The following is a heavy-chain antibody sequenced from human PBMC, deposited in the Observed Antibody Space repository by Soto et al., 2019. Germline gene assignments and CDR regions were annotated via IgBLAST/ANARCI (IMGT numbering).Heavy chain of an antibody. V-gene: IGHV1-2*02. CDR1: GYTFTSYD. CDR2: INPNSGGT. Sequence: ASVKVSCKASGYTFTSYDINWVRQAPGQGLEWMGWINPNSGGTNYAQKFQGRVTMTRDTSISTAYMELSRLRSDDTAVYYCARGHYYDSSGNWYFDLWGRGTLVTVSS. J-gene: IGHJ2*01. D-gene: IGHD3-22*01. CDR3: ARGHYYDSSGNWYFDL.